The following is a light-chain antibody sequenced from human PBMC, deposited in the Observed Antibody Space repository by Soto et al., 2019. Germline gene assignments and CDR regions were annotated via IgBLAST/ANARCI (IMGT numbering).Light chain of an antibody. V-gene: IGLV2-14*01. Sequence: QSVLTQPASVSGSAGQSITISCTGTTSDVGNYNYVSWYQHHPGKAPKLMIYEVTNRPSGVSNRFSGSKSGNTASLTISGLQAEDEADYYCNSYTSRSTYVFGTGTKVTVL. CDR2: EVT. CDR1: TSDVGNYNY. CDR3: NSYTSRSTYV. J-gene: IGLJ1*01.